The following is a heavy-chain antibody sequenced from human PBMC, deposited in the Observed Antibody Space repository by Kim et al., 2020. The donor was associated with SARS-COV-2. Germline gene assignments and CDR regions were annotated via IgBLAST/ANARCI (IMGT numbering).Heavy chain of an antibody. CDR3: ASSSSSWYSYA. V-gene: IGHV4-59*13. CDR1: GGSISSYY. J-gene: IGHJ4*02. CDR2: IYYSGIT. Sequence: ETLSLTCTVSGGSISSYYLSWIRQPPGKGLEWIGYIYYSGITTYNPSLKSRVTISVDTSKNHFSLKLSSLTAADTDASYCASSSSSWYSYAWGQGALVT. D-gene: IGHD6-13*01.